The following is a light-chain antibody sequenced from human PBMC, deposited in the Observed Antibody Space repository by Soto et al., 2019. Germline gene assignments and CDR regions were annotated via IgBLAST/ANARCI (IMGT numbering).Light chain of an antibody. J-gene: IGLJ2*01. CDR2: GNN. CDR1: SSNIGAGFG. V-gene: IGLV1-40*01. Sequence: QSVLTQPPSVSGAPGQRVTISCTGSSSNIGAGFGVHWYQQLPGTAPKLLIDGNNNRPSGVPDRFSGSKSGTSASLAITGLQAEDEADYYCQSYDSSLSGVVFGGGPKLTVL. CDR3: QSYDSSLSGVV.